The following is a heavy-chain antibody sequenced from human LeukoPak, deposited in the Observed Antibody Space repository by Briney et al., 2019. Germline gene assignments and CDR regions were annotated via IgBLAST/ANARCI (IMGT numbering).Heavy chain of an antibody. D-gene: IGHD3-10*01. CDR1: GYTFTSYG. Sequence: ASVKVSCKASGYTFTSYGISWVRQAPGQGLEWMGWINAYNGNTNYAQKLQGRVTMTTDTSTSTAYMQLRSLRSDDTAVYYCARNSTTMVRGGRNWFDPWGQGTLVTVSS. CDR3: ARNSTTMVRGGRNWFDP. J-gene: IGHJ5*02. V-gene: IGHV1-18*01. CDR2: INAYNGNT.